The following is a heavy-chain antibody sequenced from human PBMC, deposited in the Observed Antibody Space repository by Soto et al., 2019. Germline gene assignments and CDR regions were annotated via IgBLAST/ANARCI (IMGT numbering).Heavy chain of an antibody. CDR3: ASLLGQQLADFAY. CDR1: GDQFTRYW. Sequence: GEDVRLSVAGRGDQFTRYWRAPFRAKPGKGLEWMGIIYPGDSDTRYSPSFQGQVTISADKSISTAYLQWSSLKASDTAMYYCASLLGQQLADFAYWGKRTLVIVSS. D-gene: IGHD6-13*01. J-gene: IGHJ4*02. V-gene: IGHV5-51*01. CDR2: IYPGDSDT.